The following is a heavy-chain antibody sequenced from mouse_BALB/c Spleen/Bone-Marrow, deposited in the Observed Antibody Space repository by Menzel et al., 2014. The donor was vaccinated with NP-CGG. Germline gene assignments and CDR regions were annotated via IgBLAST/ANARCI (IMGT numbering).Heavy chain of an antibody. CDR3: AMGVRLYWYFDV. Sequence: LQLQQSGPELVKPGASVKMSCKASGYIFTDYYMKWVSHGKSLEWIGDINPINGDTFYNQKFKGKATLTVDRSSSTAYMQLDSLTSEDSAVYYCAMGVRLYWYFDVWGAGTTVTVSS. CDR1: GYIFTDYY. J-gene: IGHJ1*01. V-gene: IGHV1-26*01. CDR2: INPINGDT. D-gene: IGHD2-3*01.